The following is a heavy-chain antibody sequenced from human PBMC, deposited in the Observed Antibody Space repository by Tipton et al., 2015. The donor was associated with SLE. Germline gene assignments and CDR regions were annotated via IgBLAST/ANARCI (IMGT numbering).Heavy chain of an antibody. Sequence: TLSLTCAVYGGSFSGYYWSWIRQPPGKGLEWIGEINHSGSTNYNPSLKSRVTISVDTSKNQFSLKLSSVTAADTAVYYCARGRGSSSMGTYGMDVWGQGTTVTVSS. CDR1: GGSFSGYY. CDR2: INHSGST. J-gene: IGHJ6*02. CDR3: ARGRGSSSMGTYGMDV. D-gene: IGHD6-6*01. V-gene: IGHV4-34*01.